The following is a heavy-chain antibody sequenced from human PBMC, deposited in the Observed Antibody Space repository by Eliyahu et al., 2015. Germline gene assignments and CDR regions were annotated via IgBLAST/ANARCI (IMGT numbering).Heavy chain of an antibody. J-gene: IGHJ4*02. V-gene: IGHV5-51*01. Sequence: EVQLVQPGAEVKKPGESLXISCKGXGYSFTSNWIGWVRQMPGKGLEWMGRIYPGDSDTRYSPSFQGRVTISADKSISTAYLQWSSLKASDTAMYYCGRQSGGIVVVAPFDYWGQGTLVTVSS. CDR2: IYPGDSDT. CDR3: GRQSGGIVVVAPFDY. CDR1: GYSFTSNW. D-gene: IGHD2-15*01.